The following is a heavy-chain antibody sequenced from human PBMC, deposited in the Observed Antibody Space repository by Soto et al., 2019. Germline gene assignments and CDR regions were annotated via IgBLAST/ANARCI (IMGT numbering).Heavy chain of an antibody. CDR1: GYTFTGHY. V-gene: IGHV1-2*02. D-gene: IGHD1-26*01. CDR3: GRGRSGQIVVFY. J-gene: IGHJ4*02. CDR2: IGPESGAT. Sequence: GASVKVSCKASGYTFTGHYIHCVRQAPEQGPEWMGEIGPESGATRYAQKFQGRVTMTRDTSITTVYMELKNLSPDDTAVYYCGRGRSGQIVVFYWGQGTPVTVSS.